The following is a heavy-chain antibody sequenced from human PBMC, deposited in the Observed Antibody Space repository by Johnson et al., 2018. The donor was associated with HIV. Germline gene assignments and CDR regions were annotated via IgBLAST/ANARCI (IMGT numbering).Heavy chain of an antibody. CDR3: ARGPRRDAFDI. CDR1: GFTFSISV. J-gene: IGHJ3*02. CDR2: LSVDGYSK. Sequence: VQLVESGGGVVQPGTSLRLSCTASGFTFSISVMHWVRQAPGKGLEWVAGLSVDGYSKYYADSVKGRFTISRDNAKNSLYLQMNSLRAGDTAVYYCARGPRRDAFDIWGQGTMVTVSS. V-gene: IGHV3-30*03.